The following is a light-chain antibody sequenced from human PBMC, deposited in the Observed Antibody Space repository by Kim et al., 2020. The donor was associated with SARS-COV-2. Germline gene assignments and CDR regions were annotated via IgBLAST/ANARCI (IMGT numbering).Light chain of an antibody. CDR2: AAS. V-gene: IGKV1-39*01. CDR3: QQSHSTPHT. Sequence: GDRVTITCRASQSIGRFLNWYRQTSGKAPNLLIYAASSLQSGVPSRFSGSGSGTDFTLTISSLQPEDFATYYCQQSHSTPHTFGQGTKL. CDR1: QSIGRF. J-gene: IGKJ2*01.